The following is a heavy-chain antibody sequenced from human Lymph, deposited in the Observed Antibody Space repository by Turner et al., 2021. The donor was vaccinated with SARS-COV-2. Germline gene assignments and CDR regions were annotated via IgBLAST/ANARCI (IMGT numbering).Heavy chain of an antibody. V-gene: IGHV3-30-3*01. CDR2: ISYDRSNK. CDR3: ARPTYYDSSGYTQVSVWYFDL. Sequence: QVHLVESGGDVAPPGTSLSLFCAASEFTSSSYAMHGARQAPGMWLGWVPGISYDRSNKYYTTSVKCRFTISRDNSKNTLYLQMNSLRAEDTDVYYWARPTYYDSSGYTQVSVWYFDLWGRGTLVTVSS. D-gene: IGHD3-22*01. J-gene: IGHJ2*01. CDR1: EFTSSSYA.